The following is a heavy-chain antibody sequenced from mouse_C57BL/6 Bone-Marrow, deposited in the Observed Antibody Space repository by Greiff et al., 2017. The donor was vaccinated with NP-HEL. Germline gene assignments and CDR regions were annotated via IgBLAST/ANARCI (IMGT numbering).Heavy chain of an antibody. D-gene: IGHD2-1*01. V-gene: IGHV1-59*01. Sequence: QVQLQQPGAELVRPGTSVKLSCKASGYTFTSYWMHWVKQRPGQGLEWIGVIDPSDSYTNYNQKFKGKATLTVDTSSSTAYMQLSSLTSEYSAVYYCVFLLWLLRGYWYFDVWGTGTTVTVSS. CDR1: GYTFTSYW. J-gene: IGHJ1*03. CDR3: VFLLWLLRGYWYFDV. CDR2: IDPSDSYT.